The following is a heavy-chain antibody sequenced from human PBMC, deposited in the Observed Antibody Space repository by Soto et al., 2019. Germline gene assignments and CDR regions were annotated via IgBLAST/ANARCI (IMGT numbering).Heavy chain of an antibody. CDR2: IIPIFGTA. V-gene: IGHV1-69*01. J-gene: IGHJ4*02. CDR1: GGTFSSYS. D-gene: IGHD1-26*01. CDR3: ARDGGRHSGGIDY. Sequence: QVQLVQSGAEVKKPGSSVKVSCKASGGTFSSYSINWVRQAPGQGLEWMGEIIPIFGTANYAQKFQGRVRISADESTRTAYMELGSLRSEDTAVYYCARDGGRHSGGIDYWGQGTLVTVSS.